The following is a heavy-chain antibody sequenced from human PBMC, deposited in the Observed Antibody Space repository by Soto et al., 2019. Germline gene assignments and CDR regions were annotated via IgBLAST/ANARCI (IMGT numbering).Heavy chain of an antibody. D-gene: IGHD5-18*01. Sequence: QITLKESGPTRVRPTQTLALTCTFSGFSLTTSGVGVGWIRKTPGKALEWLAVIYWDADKRYSPSLKSRLTITKDTSKNQVVLTMADMDPVDTATYFCAHRGYMYGNWDHGYFDYWGQGTLVTVSS. V-gene: IGHV2-5*02. CDR3: AHRGYMYGNWDHGYFDY. CDR2: IYWDADK. J-gene: IGHJ4*02. CDR1: GFSLTTSGVG.